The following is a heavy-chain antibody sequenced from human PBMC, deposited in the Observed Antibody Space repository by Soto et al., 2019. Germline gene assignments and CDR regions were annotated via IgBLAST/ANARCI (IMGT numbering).Heavy chain of an antibody. CDR1: GGTFSSYA. V-gene: IGHV1-69*01. D-gene: IGHD4-17*01. CDR3: AREASTVKYSNWFDP. J-gene: IGHJ5*02. CDR2: IIPIFGTA. Sequence: QVQLVQSGAEVKKPGSSVKVSCKASGGTFSSYAISWVRQAPGQGLEWMGGIIPIFGTANYAQKFQGRVTITADESTSTAYMELRSLRSEDTAVYYCAREASTVKYSNWFDPWGQGTLVTVSS.